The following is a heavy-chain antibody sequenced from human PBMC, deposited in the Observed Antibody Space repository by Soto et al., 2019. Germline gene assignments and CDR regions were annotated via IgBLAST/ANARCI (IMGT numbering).Heavy chain of an antibody. CDR1: GYTFTTYG. V-gene: IGHV1-18*01. CDR3: AREGSWPYYYYGMDV. Sequence: QVQLVQSGDEVKKPGASVKVSCKASGYTFTTYGISWVRQAPGQGLEWMGWISAYNGDTKYAQNVQDRVSMTTDTPTSTAHMELRSLRSDDTAVYYCAREGSWPYYYYGMDVWGQGTTVTVSS. J-gene: IGHJ6*02. CDR2: ISAYNGDT. D-gene: IGHD6-13*01.